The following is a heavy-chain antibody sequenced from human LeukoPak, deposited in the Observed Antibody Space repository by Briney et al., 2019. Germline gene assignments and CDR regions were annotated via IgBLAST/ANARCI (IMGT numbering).Heavy chain of an antibody. CDR2: ISSSSSSYI. CDR1: GFTFSSYS. D-gene: IGHD2-2*01. Sequence: PGGSLRLSCAASGFTFSSYSMNWVRQAPGEGLEWVSSISSSSSSYIYYADSLKGRFTISRDNAKNSLYLQMNSLRAEDTAVYYCARIQLNSYYYYMDVWGKGTTVTVSS. V-gene: IGHV3-21*01. J-gene: IGHJ6*03. CDR3: ARIQLNSYYYYMDV.